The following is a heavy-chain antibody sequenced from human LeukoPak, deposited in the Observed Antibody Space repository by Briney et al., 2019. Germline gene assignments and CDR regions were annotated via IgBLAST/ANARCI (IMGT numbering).Heavy chain of an antibody. D-gene: IGHD3-22*01. J-gene: IGHJ6*03. CDR2: VDHTGST. Sequence: KPSETLSLTCSVSDDSITMYYWTWIRQPPGKGLEWIGYVDHTGSTNFNPSLNGRVTISLDTSKNQFSLRLSSVTAADTAVYYCARAWYDSSGYYYYSYIDVWGKGTTVTVSS. V-gene: IGHV4-59*01. CDR3: ARAWYDSSGYYYYSYIDV. CDR1: DDSITMYY.